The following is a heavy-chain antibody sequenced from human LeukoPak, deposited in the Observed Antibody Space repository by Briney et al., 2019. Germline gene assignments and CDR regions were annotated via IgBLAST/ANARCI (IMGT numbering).Heavy chain of an antibody. V-gene: IGHV4-34*01. D-gene: IGHD6-13*01. CDR1: ADSFSGYY. CDR3: ARETSAAGSFLAINDY. J-gene: IGHJ4*02. CDR2: INDSGST. Sequence: SETLSLTCAVYADSFSGYYWSWTRQPPGKGLEWIGEINDSGSTNYNPSLKSRVTISVDTSKNQFSLKLTSVTAADTAIYYCARETSAAGSFLAINDYWGQGTLVTVSS.